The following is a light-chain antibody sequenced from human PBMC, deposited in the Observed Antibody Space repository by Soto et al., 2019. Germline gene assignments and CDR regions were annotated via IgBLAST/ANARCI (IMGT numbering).Light chain of an antibody. Sequence: DIQMTQSPSTLSASVGDRVTITCRASQNIHNWLAWYQQKPGKAPKLLVYDASSLESGVPSRFSGSGSGTEFTLTISSLQPDDFATYYGQQYNSSPFTFGPGTKVDIK. CDR1: QNIHNW. J-gene: IGKJ3*01. CDR2: DAS. V-gene: IGKV1-5*01. CDR3: QQYNSSPFT.